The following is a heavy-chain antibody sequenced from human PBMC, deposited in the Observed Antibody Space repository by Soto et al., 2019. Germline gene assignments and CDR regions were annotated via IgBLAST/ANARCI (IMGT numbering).Heavy chain of an antibody. CDR2: IDPKNGGT. D-gene: IGHD1-26*01. J-gene: IGHJ4*02. Sequence: QVQLVQSGTEVKKPGASVKVSCKASGYTVTDYYIHWVRQAPGLGLEWMGWIDPKNGGTIYAQKFQDRVTMTRDTSISTAYMDLNRLTSDDTALYYCARDDYGIYPYWGQGTQVTVSS. CDR3: ARDDYGIYPY. CDR1: GYTVTDYY. V-gene: IGHV1-2*02.